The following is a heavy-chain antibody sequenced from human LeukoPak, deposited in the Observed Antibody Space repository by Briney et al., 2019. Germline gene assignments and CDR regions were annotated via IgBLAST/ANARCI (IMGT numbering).Heavy chain of an antibody. CDR1: GGSISSSNYY. CDR3: WRRVAGSGYRDS. D-gene: IGHD3-22*01. Sequence: SETLSLTCTVSGGSISSSNYYWAWVRQPPGKGLEWIGNINYSGSTHYNASLKSRVTISVDTSKNQFFLKLSSVTAADTAVYYCWRRVAGSGYRDSWGQGTLVTVSS. J-gene: IGHJ4*02. CDR2: INYSGST. V-gene: IGHV4-39*01.